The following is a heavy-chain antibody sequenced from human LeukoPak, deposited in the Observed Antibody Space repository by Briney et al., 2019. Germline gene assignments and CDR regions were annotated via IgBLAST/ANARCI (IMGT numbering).Heavy chain of an antibody. CDR2: IYPGASDT. D-gene: IGHD2-15*01. CDR3: ARYRAAPGHNWLDP. V-gene: IGHV5-51*01. Sequence: GESLKISCKGSKYSFTNYWIAWVRQMPGKGLEWMGIIYPGASDTRYSPSFQGQVTISADKSINTAYLQWTSLKASDTAIYYCARYRAAPGHNWLDPWSQGTLVTVSS. J-gene: IGHJ5*02. CDR1: KYSFTNYW.